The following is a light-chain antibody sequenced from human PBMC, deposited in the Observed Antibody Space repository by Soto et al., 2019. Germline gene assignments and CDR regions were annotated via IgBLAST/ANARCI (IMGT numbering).Light chain of an antibody. V-gene: IGLV2-11*01. CDR1: SSDVGGFNY. CDR3: CSFSGTSHWV. J-gene: IGLJ3*02. Sequence: QSALTQPRSVSGSPGQSVTISCTGTSSDVGGFNYVSWYQQLPGKAPKLMIYDVTERPSGVPERFSGSKSGNTASLTISGLQAEDEADYQCCSFSGTSHWVFGGWTKLTVL. CDR2: DVT.